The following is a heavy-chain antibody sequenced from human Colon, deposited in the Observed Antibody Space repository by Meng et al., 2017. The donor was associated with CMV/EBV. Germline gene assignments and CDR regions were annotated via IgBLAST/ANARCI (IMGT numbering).Heavy chain of an antibody. Sequence: QRQQGAAGVLRPFETLPLNCAGYGGSFSGYYWSWIRQPPGKGLEWIGEINHSGSTNYNPSLKSRVTISVDTSKNQFSLKLSSVTAADTAVYYCARGLYGSGRHQIDYWGQGTLVTVSS. CDR2: INHSGST. D-gene: IGHD3-10*01. CDR3: ARGLYGSGRHQIDY. V-gene: IGHV4-34*01. CDR1: GGSFSGYY. J-gene: IGHJ4*02.